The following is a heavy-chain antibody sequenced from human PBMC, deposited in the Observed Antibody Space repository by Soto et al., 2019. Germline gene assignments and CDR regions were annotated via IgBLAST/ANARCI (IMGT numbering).Heavy chain of an antibody. J-gene: IGHJ6*03. Sequence: GGSLRLSCAASGFTFSSYAMSWVRQAPGKGLEWVSAISGSGGSTYYADSVKGRFTISRDNAKNTLYLQMNSLRAEDTAVYYCARAVGTVLRYFDWEYYMAVWGKGTTVTVSS. CDR3: ARAVGTVLRYFDWEYYMAV. V-gene: IGHV3-23*01. CDR1: GFTFSSYA. D-gene: IGHD3-9*01. CDR2: ISGSGGST.